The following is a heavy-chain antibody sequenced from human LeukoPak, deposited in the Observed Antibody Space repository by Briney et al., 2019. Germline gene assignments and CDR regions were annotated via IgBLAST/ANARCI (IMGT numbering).Heavy chain of an antibody. V-gene: IGHV4-30-2*01. D-gene: IGHD2-15*01. CDR1: GGSISSGGYS. Sequence: SQTLSLTCAVSGGSISSGGYSWSWIRQPPGKGLEWIGYIYHSGSTYYNPSLKSRVTISVDRSKNQFSLKLSSVTAADTAVYYCARALGYCSGGSCPHWGQGTLVTVSS. CDR3: ARALGYCSGGSCPH. J-gene: IGHJ4*02. CDR2: IYHSGST.